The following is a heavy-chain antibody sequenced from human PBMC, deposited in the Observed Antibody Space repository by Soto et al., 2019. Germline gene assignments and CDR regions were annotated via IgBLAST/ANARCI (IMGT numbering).Heavy chain of an antibody. V-gene: IGHV4-4*07. D-gene: IGHD5-12*01. CDR3: AREGSYSAYNFAHGIQLWSFDF. Sequence: NPSETLSLTCTVSGGSINTFYWSWVRQPAGKGLEWIGRIFSSGSTSFSPSLESRVAMSVDTSKNHFSLNLSSVTAADMAVYYCAREGSYSAYNFAHGIQLWSFDFWGQGALVTVSS. CDR1: GGSINTFY. J-gene: IGHJ4*02. CDR2: IFSSGST.